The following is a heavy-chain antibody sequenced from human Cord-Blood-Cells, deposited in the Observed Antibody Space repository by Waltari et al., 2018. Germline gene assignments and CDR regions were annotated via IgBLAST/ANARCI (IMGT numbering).Heavy chain of an antibody. J-gene: IGHJ4*02. CDR1: GFTFSSYT. CDR3: AREHCSSTSCYIDY. V-gene: IGHV3-21*01. CDR2: ISSSSSYI. D-gene: IGHD2-2*02. Sequence: EVQLVESGGGLVKPGGSLGLSCAASGFTFSSYTMNWVRQAPGKGLEWVSSISSSSSYIYYADSVKGRFTISRDNAKNSLYLQMNSLRAEDTAVYYCAREHCSSTSCYIDYWGQGTLVTVSS.